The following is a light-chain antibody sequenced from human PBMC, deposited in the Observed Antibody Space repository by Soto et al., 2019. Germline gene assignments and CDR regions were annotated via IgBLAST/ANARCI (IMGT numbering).Light chain of an antibody. CDR2: GAS. CDR1: QSVTSY. V-gene: IGKV3-15*01. J-gene: IGKJ1*01. Sequence: DIVLTQSPATLSLSPGERATLSCRASQSVTSYLAWYQRKPGQAPRLLIYGASNRATGVSARFSGSGSGTEFTLTISSLQSEDLAVYYCQQYNNWPPTFGQGTKVDIK. CDR3: QQYNNWPPT.